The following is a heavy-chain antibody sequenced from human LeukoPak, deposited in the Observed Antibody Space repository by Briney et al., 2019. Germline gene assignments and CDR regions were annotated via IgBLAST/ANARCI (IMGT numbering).Heavy chain of an antibody. CDR2: INPNSGGT. V-gene: IGHV1-2*02. CDR3: ARGGCSGGSCFHLRLQGMDV. J-gene: IGHJ6*02. CDR1: GYTFTGYY. Sequence: GASVKVSCKASGYTFTGYYMHWVRQAPGQGLEWMGWINPNSGGTNYAQKFQGRVTMTRDTSISTAYMELSRLRSDDTAVYYCARGGCSGGSCFHLRLQGMDVWGQGTTVTVSS. D-gene: IGHD2-15*01.